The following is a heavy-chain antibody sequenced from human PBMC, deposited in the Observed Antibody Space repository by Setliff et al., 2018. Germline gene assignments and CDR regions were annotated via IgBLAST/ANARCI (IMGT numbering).Heavy chain of an antibody. CDR2: VRFDGSYK. D-gene: IGHD2-8*01. Sequence: GGSLRLSCAASGFVFGTYGMHWVRQAPGKGLDWVASVRFDGSYKVYADSVKGRFTISRDNSENTSFLQMTSLRPEDTGIYYCAKVKKPLIRGSGFDYWGRGTLVTVSS. J-gene: IGHJ4*02. CDR1: GFVFGTYG. CDR3: AKVKKPLIRGSGFDY. V-gene: IGHV3-30*02.